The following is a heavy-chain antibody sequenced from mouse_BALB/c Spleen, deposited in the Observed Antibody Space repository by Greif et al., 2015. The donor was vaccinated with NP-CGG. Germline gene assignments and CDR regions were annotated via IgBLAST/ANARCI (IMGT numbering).Heavy chain of an antibody. CDR1: GFNIKDYY. CDR3: NPYYRYDGYFDY. Sequence: VQLQQSGAELVRSGASVKLSCTASGFNIKDYYMHWVKQRPEQGLEWIGWIDPENGDTEYAPKFQGKATMTADTSSNTAYLQLSSLTSEDTAVYYCNPYYRYDGYFDYWGQGTTLTVSS. V-gene: IGHV14-4*02. D-gene: IGHD2-14*01. CDR2: IDPENGDT. J-gene: IGHJ2*01.